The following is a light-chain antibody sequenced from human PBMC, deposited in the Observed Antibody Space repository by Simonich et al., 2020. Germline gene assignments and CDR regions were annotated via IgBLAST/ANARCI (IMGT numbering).Light chain of an antibody. J-gene: IGKJ4*01. CDR1: QSVSSSY. CDR2: DAS. CDR3: QQYGSSPLT. Sequence: EIVLTQSPGTLSLSPGERATLSCRASQSVSSSYVAWYQQKPGLAPRLLIYDASSRATGIPDRFSGSGSGTDFTLTISRLEPEDFAVYYCQQYGSSPLTFGGGTKVEIK. V-gene: IGKV3D-20*01.